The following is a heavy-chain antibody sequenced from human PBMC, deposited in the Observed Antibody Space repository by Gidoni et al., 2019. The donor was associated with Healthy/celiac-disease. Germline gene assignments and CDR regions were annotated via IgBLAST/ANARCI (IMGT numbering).Heavy chain of an antibody. Sequence: VPLVDSGGGLVNPGRSLRLSCTSSGFTFWDFDFGWFGPAPGKGLGWVGFIRSKAYGGTTEYAASVKGRFTISRDDSKSIAYLQMNSLKTEDTAVYYCTRGRGYYDSSGYYYFDYWGQGTLVTVSS. CDR3: TRGRGYYDSSGYYYFDY. CDR2: IRSKAYGGTT. V-gene: IGHV3-49*05. CDR1: GFTFWDFD. D-gene: IGHD3-22*01. J-gene: IGHJ4*02.